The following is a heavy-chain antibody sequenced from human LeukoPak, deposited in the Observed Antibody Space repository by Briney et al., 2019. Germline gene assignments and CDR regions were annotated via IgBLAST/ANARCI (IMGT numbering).Heavy chain of an antibody. V-gene: IGHV4-39*01. CDR1: GGSISSSSYY. CDR2: IHYSGST. CDR3: ARHGIRGSYHFDY. J-gene: IGHJ4*02. Sequence: SETLSLTCTVSGGSISSSSYYWGWIRQPPGKGLEWIGSIHYSGSTYYNPSLKSRVTISVDTSKNQFSLKVSSVTAAGTAVYYCARHGIRGSYHFDYWGQGTLVTVSS. D-gene: IGHD1-26*01.